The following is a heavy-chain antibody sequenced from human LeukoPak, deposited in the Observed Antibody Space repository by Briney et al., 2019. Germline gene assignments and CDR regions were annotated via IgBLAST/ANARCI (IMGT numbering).Heavy chain of an antibody. D-gene: IGHD2-21*01. CDR3: ATYLNRKFKFEY. V-gene: IGHV4-30-4*08. CDR2: IFHGGVT. Sequence: PSETLSLTCTVSSDSISNVNYFWTWIRQPPGQGLEWIGYIFHGGVTHYNPSLKNRVTMSVDTCKNQFSLSLTSVTAADTAVYYCATYLNRKFKFEYWGRGTLVTVSS. CDR1: SDSISNVNYF. J-gene: IGHJ4*02.